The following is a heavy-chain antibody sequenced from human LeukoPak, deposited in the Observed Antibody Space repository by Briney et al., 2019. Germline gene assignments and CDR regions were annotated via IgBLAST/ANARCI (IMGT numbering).Heavy chain of an antibody. J-gene: IGHJ4*02. D-gene: IGHD3-16*02. CDR2: IYPGDSDT. V-gene: IGHV5-51*01. Sequence: GESLKISCKGSGYSFPSYWIGWVRQMPGKGLEWMGIIYPGDSDTRYSPSFQGQVTILADKSISTAYLQWSSLKASDTAMYYCARIPGAIMITFGGVIGPYYFDYWGQGTLVTVSS. CDR1: GYSFPSYW. CDR3: ARIPGAIMITFGGVIGPYYFDY.